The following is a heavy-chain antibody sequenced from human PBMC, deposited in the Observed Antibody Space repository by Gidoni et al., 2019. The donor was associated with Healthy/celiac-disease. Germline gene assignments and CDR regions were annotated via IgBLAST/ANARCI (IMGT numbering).Heavy chain of an antibody. CDR1: GFTFSSYA. V-gene: IGHV3-30*04. J-gene: IGHJ6*02. CDR2: ISYDGSNK. Sequence: QVQLVESGGGVVQPGRSLRLSCAASGFTFSSYAMHWVRQAPGKGLEWVAVISYDGSNKYYADSVKGRFTISRDNSKNTLYLQMNSLRAEDTAVYYCARDGSIDYYYGMDVWGQGTTVTVSS. CDR3: ARDGSIDYYYGMDV. D-gene: IGHD2-15*01.